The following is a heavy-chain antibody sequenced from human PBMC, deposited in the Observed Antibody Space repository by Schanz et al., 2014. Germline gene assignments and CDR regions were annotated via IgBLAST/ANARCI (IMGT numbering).Heavy chain of an antibody. J-gene: IGHJ6*02. D-gene: IGHD1-26*01. CDR1: GYSFTSYY. CDR2: INPSGGST. CDR3: ARDPYSASYFPSPPLYGLDV. Sequence: QVQLVQSGAEVKKPGASVKVSCKAFGYSFTSYYIHWVRQAPGQGLEWMATINPSGGSTSFAQKFQGRVTMTSATSTSTVNMELTRLRSEDTAVYYCARDPYSASYFPSPPLYGLDVWGQGTTVTVSS. V-gene: IGHV1-46*01.